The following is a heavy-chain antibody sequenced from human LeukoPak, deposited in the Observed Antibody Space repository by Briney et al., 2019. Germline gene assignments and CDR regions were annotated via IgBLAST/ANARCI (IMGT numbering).Heavy chain of an antibody. V-gene: IGHV5-51*01. CDR1: GYSFTSYW. J-gene: IGHJ4*02. Sequence: GESLKISCKGSGYSFTSYWIGWVRQMPGKGLEWMGIIYPGDSDTRYSPSFQGRVTISADKSISTAYLQWSSLKASDTAMYYCARLNSIAVAGEAFLFDYWGQGTLVTVSS. CDR3: ARLNSIAVAGEAFLFDY. CDR2: IYPGDSDT. D-gene: IGHD6-19*01.